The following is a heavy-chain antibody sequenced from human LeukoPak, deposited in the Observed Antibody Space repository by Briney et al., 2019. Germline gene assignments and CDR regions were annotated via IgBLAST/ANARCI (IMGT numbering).Heavy chain of an antibody. V-gene: IGHV3-23*01. CDR3: ARGYTVLRFLEWLFDY. D-gene: IGHD3-3*01. CDR1: GFTFSSYA. Sequence: PGGSLRLSCAASGFTFSSYAMSWVRQAPGKGLEWVSAISGSGGSTYYADSVKGRFTISRDNAKNSLYLQMNSLRAEDTAVYYCARGYTVLRFLEWLFDYWGQGTLVTVSS. CDR2: ISGSGGST. J-gene: IGHJ4*02.